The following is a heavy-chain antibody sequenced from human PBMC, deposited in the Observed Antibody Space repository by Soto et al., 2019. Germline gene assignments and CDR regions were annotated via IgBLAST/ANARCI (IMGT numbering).Heavy chain of an antibody. CDR1: GGTFSSYA. J-gene: IGHJ6*02. V-gene: IGHV1-69*01. Sequence: QVQLVQSGAEVQKPGSSVKVSCKASGGTFSSYAISWVRQAPGQGLEWMGGIIPIFGTANYAQKFQGRVTITADESTSTAYMELSSLRTEDTAVYYCAEARVRVDIYYYGMDVWGQGTTVTVSS. CDR3: AEARVRVDIYYYGMDV. D-gene: IGHD2-15*01. CDR2: IIPIFGTA.